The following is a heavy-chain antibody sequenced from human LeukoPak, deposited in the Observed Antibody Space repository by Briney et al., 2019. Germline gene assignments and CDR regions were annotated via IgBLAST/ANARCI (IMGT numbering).Heavy chain of an antibody. CDR3: ARAKYCSSTSCYVSGKLDY. V-gene: IGHV4-34*01. J-gene: IGHJ4*02. CDR2: INHSGST. Sequence: PSETLSLTCAVYGGSFSGYYWSWIRQPPGKGLEWIGEINHSGSTNYNPSLKSRVTISVDTSKNQFSLKLSSATAADTAVYYCARAKYCSSTSCYVSGKLDYWGQGALVTVSS. CDR1: GGSFSGYY. D-gene: IGHD2-2*01.